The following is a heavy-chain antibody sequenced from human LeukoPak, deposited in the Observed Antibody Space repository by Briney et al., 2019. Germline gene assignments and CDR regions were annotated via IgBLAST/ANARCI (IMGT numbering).Heavy chain of an antibody. CDR2: IYYSGST. CDR3: ARDRRILRSAYSGSYYFFDY. V-gene: IGHV4-39*07. Sequence: PSETLSLTCTVSGGSISTSSYYWGWIRQPPGKGLEWIGSIYYSGSTYYNPSLKSRVTISVDTSKNQFSLQLNSVTPEDTAVYYCARDRRILRSAYSGSYYFFDYWGQGTLVTVSS. D-gene: IGHD1-26*01. J-gene: IGHJ4*02. CDR1: GGSISTSSYY.